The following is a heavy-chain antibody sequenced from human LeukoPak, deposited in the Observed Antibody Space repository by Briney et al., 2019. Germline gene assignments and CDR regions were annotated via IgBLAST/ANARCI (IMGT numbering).Heavy chain of an antibody. D-gene: IGHD5-12*01. CDR1: GGSFSGYY. CDR2: INDSGST. J-gene: IGHJ4*02. Sequence: SETLSLTCAVHGGSFSGYYWRWIRQPPGKGLEWIGEINDSGSTNYNPSLKSRVTISVDTSKNHFSLKLSSVPAADPAVYYCATSSADQYRGHNPPPVGFDYWGQGTLVTVSS. CDR3: ATSSADQYRGHNPPPVGFDY. V-gene: IGHV4-34*01.